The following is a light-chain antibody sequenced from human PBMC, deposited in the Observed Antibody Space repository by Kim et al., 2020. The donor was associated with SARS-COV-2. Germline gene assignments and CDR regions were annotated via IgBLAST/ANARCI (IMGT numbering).Light chain of an antibody. CDR3: QQRSNWPLT. CDR1: QSVSRS. J-gene: IGKJ4*01. Sequence: LYQGERATLSCRASQSVSRSFAWYQQKPGQAPRLLIYDASKRATGIPARFSGSGSGTDFTLTISSLEPEDFAVYYCQQRSNWPLTFGGGTKVDIK. V-gene: IGKV3-11*01. CDR2: DAS.